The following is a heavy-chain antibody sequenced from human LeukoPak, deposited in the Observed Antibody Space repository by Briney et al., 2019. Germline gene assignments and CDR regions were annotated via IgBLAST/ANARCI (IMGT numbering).Heavy chain of an antibody. Sequence: GGSLRLSCAASGFTFSSHAMSWVRQAPGKGPEWVSTIAYIGSFYADSVKGRFSISRDDSKNTLYLQMNNLRADDSAVYFCVKGLHMLDYWGQGTLVTVSS. CDR1: GFTFSSHA. V-gene: IGHV3-23*01. CDR3: VKGLHMLDY. CDR2: IAYIGS. J-gene: IGHJ4*02. D-gene: IGHD3-16*01.